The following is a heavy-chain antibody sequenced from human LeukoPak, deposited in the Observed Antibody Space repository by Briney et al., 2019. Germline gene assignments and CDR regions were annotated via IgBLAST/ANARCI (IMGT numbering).Heavy chain of an antibody. J-gene: IGHJ4*02. V-gene: IGHV1-2*02. D-gene: IGHD6-19*01. CDR1: GYTFTGYY. Sequence: ASVKVSCKASGYTFTGYYMHWVRQAPGQGLEWMGWINPNSGGTNYAQKFQGRVTMTRDTSISTAYMELSRLRSDDTAVYYCALMNGYSSGWYRDYWGQGTLVTVSS. CDR2: INPNSGGT. CDR3: ALMNGYSSGWYRDY.